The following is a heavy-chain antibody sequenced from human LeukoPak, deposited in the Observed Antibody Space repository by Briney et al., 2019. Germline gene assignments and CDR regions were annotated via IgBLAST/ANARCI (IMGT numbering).Heavy chain of an antibody. CDR3: ARAGHNSNSGGYDF. CDR2: IDPDTGDT. Sequence: ASAKVSCKPSGYTFIDHYLHWVRQAPGQGLESLGWIDPDTGDTNYPQKFQGRVTMSRDTSISTAYMELNRLQSDDTAVYYCARAGHNSNSGGYDFWGLGTLVTVSS. V-gene: IGHV1-2*02. J-gene: IGHJ4*02. CDR1: GYTFIDHY. D-gene: IGHD3-22*01.